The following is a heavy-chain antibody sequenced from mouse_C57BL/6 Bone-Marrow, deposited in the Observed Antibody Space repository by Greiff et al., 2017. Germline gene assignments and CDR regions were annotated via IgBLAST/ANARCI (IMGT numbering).Heavy chain of an antibody. CDR1: GFTFSDYG. V-gene: IGHV5-17*01. CDR3: ARPGYGNFLDY. Sequence: EVQLQESGGGLVKPGGSLKLSCAASGFTFSDYGMHWVRQAPEKGLEWVAYISSGSSTIYYADTVKGRFTISRDNAKNTLFLQMTSLRSEDTAMYYCARPGYGNFLDYWGQGTSVTVSS. CDR2: ISSGSSTI. D-gene: IGHD2-10*02. J-gene: IGHJ4*01.